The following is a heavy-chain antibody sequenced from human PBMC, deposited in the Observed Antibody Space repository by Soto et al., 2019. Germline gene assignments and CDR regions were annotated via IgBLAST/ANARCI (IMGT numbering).Heavy chain of an antibody. V-gene: IGHV4-34*01. CDR2: INHSGST. CDR3: ARLWGSGYYYGMDV. Sequence: SETLSLTCAVYGGSFSGYYWSWIRQPPGKGLEWIGEINHSGSTNYNPSLKSRVTISVDTSKNQFSLKLSSVTAADTAVYYCARLWGSGYYYGMDVWGQGTTVTVSS. CDR1: GGSFSGYY. J-gene: IGHJ6*02. D-gene: IGHD3-10*01.